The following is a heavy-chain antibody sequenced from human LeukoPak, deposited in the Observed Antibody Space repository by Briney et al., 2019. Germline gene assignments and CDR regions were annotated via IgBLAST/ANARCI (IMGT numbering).Heavy chain of an antibody. J-gene: IGHJ4*02. CDR3: ARQPSIAAAGNFDY. CDR2: IYYSGST. Sequence: PSETLSLTCTVSGGSISSSSYYWGWIRQPPGKGLEWIGSIYYSGSTYYNPSLKSRVTISVDTSKNQFSLKLSSVTAADTAVYYCARQPSIAAAGNFDYWGQGTLVTVSS. CDR1: GGSISSSSYY. D-gene: IGHD6-13*01. V-gene: IGHV4-39*01.